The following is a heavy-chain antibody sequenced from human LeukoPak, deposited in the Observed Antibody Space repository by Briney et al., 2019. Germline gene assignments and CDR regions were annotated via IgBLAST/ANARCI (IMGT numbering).Heavy chain of an antibody. CDR2: ISAYNGNT. J-gene: IGHJ6*03. Sequence: ASVKVSCKASGYTFTSYGISWVRQAPGQGLEWMGWISAYNGNTNYAQKLQGRVTMTTDTSTSTAYMELRSRRSDDTAVYYCAVAGYCSSTSCYTDGYYYYMDVWGKGTTVTVSS. D-gene: IGHD2-2*02. V-gene: IGHV1-18*01. CDR3: AVAGYCSSTSCYTDGYYYYMDV. CDR1: GYTFTSYG.